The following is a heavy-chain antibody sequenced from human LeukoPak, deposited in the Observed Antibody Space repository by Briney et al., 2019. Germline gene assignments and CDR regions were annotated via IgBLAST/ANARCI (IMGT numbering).Heavy chain of an antibody. CDR2: ISSSSSYI. J-gene: IGHJ4*02. D-gene: IGHD3-16*01. CDR3: ARAAYSYGPRGFDY. CDR1: GFTFSAYA. V-gene: IGHV3-21*01. Sequence: GSLRLSCEVSGFTFSAYALSWVRQAPGKGLEWVSSISSSSSYIYYADSVKGRFTISRDNAKNSLYLQMNSLRAEDTAVYYCARAAYSYGPRGFDYWGQGILVTVSS.